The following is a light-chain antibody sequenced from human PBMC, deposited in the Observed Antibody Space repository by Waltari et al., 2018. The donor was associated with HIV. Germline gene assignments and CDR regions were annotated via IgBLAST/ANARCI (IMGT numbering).Light chain of an antibody. J-gene: IGLJ1*01. CDR3: SSYTTSNTYV. V-gene: IGLV2-14*01. CDR1: RRDIGTYNF. CDR2: RVK. Sequence: QSALAQPASVSGSPGPSITFSCPGTRRDIGTYNFFSWYQKHPDKAPKVIIYRVKRRPSGVSDRFSGAKSGNTASLTISGLQAEDEADYYCSSYTTSNTYVFGRGTTVSVL.